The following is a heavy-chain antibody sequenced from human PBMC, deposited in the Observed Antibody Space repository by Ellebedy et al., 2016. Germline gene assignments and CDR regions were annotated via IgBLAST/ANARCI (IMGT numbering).Heavy chain of an antibody. CDR2: ISSSSSYI. J-gene: IGHJ4*02. CDR3: ARVFRGSSLIY. V-gene: IGHV3-21*01. D-gene: IGHD6-6*01. Sequence: GESLKISXAASGFTFSSYSMNWVRQAPGKGLEWVSSISSSSSYIYYADSVKGRFTISRDNAKNSLYLQMNSLRAEDTAVYYCARVFRGSSLIYWGQGTLVTVSS. CDR1: GFTFSSYS.